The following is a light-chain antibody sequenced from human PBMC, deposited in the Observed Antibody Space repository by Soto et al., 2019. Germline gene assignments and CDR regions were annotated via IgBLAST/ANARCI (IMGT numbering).Light chain of an antibody. V-gene: IGKV3-15*01. Sequence: VMTQAPATLSVSPWERATLSCRASQTINNNVAWYQLKDGQVPRLVIYGASTRATDIPARFSGSGSGTEFTLTISSLQPDDFGTYYCQQYKTFWTFGQGTKVDIK. CDR1: QTINNN. CDR3: QQYKTFWT. CDR2: GAS. J-gene: IGKJ1*01.